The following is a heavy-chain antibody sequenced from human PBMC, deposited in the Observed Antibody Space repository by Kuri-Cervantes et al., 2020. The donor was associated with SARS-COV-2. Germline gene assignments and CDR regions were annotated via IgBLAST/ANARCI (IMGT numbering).Heavy chain of an antibody. D-gene: IGHD3-3*01. V-gene: IGHV1-69*13. CDR3: ACPHGYFDFWSGKTPFDN. Sequence: SVKVSCKASGGTFNNYAISWVRQAPGQGLEWMGGIIPVSTTPTYAQKFHGRVTLSADESTSTVYMELSSLTSEDAATYYCACPHGYFDFWSGKTPFDNWGQGTLVTVSS. J-gene: IGHJ4*02. CDR1: GGTFNNYA. CDR2: IIPVSTTP.